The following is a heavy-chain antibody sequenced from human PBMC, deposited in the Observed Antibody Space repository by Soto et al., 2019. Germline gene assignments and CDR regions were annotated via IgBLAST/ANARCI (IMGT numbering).Heavy chain of an antibody. CDR1: GDTFNNYA. Sequence: QVQLVQSGAEVKKPGSSVKVSCKASGDTFNNYAISWVRQAPGQGLEWVGGIIPNFDAANSAQKFQVRVTNTADKSTSTAYMELSRLRSEDTAVYYCATGSYYDASSSVDTTGMYYRYFGLDVWGQGPTVTVSS. J-gene: IGHJ6*02. D-gene: IGHD3-22*01. V-gene: IGHV1-69*06. CDR3: ATGSYYDASSSVDTTGMYYRYFGLDV. CDR2: IIPNFDAA.